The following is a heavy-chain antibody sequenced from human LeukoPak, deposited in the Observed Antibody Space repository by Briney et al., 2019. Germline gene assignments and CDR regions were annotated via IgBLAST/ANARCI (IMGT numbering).Heavy chain of an antibody. CDR3: ARYRTKSGWYLDY. D-gene: IGHD6-19*01. J-gene: IGHJ4*02. CDR1: GGSISSSSYY. Sequence: SETLSLTCTVSGGSISSSSYYWSWIRQPPGKGLEWIGYIYYSGSTNYNPSLKSRVTISVDTSKNQFSLKLSSVTAADTAVYYCARYRTKSGWYLDYWGQGTLVTVSS. CDR2: IYYSGST. V-gene: IGHV4-61*01.